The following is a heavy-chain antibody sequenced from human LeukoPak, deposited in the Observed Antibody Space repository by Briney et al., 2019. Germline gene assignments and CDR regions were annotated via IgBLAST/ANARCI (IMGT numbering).Heavy chain of an antibody. CDR3: ARDRRGSGPKGWFDP. CDR1: GGSISSGGYS. D-gene: IGHD3-10*01. V-gene: IGHV4-31*03. J-gene: IGHJ5*02. Sequence: PSQTLSLTCTVSGGSISSGGYSWSWLRQHPGKGLEWIGYIYYSGSTYYNPSLKSRVTISVDTSKNQFSLNLSSVTAADTAVYYCARDRRGSGPKGWFDPWGQGTLVTVSS. CDR2: IYYSGST.